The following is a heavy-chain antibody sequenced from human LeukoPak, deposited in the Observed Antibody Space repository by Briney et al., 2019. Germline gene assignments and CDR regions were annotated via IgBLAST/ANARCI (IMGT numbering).Heavy chain of an antibody. CDR2: ISYSGST. Sequence: PSETLSLTCTVSGGPISSSPYYWGWIRQPPGKGLEWIGRISYSGSTFYNPSLKSRLTISVDTSKNQFSLKLSSLTAADTAVFYCARLSPYLGSGSSAFPDDFWGQGTLVTVSS. J-gene: IGHJ4*02. CDR1: GGPISSSPYY. V-gene: IGHV4-39*01. D-gene: IGHD3-10*01. CDR3: ARLSPYLGSGSSAFPDDF.